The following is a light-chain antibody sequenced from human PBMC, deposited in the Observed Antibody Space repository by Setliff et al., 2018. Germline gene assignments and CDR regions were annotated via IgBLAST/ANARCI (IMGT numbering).Light chain of an antibody. CDR1: SSDIGAYDH. V-gene: IGLV2-8*01. CDR3: SSYAASYNPYV. Sequence: QSVLTQPASVSGSPGQSIIISCTGTSSDIGAYDHVSWYQQHPGKAPKLMIYEVTKRPSGVPDRFSGSKSGNTASLTVSGLQADDEADYYCSSYAASYNPYVFGTGTKV. J-gene: IGLJ1*01. CDR2: EVT.